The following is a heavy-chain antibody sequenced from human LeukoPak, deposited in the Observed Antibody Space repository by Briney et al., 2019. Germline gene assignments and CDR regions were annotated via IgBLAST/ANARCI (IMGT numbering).Heavy chain of an antibody. CDR1: GFTFSSYG. D-gene: IGHD2-2*02. CDR3: ARDHNGPYTFDY. CDR2: ISFDGSNQ. V-gene: IGHV3-30*03. Sequence: GGSLRLSCAASGFTFSSYGMHWVRQAPGKGLEWVALISFDGSNQYYADSVKGRFTISRDNAKNSLSLQMNSLKVEDTAVYYCARDHNGPYTFDYWGQGTLSPSPQ. J-gene: IGHJ4*02.